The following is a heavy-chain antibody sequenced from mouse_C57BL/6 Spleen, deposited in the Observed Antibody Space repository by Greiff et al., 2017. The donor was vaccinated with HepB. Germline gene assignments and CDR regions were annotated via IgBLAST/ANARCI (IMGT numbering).Heavy chain of an antibody. J-gene: IGHJ3*01. Sequence: VQLQQSGAELVRPGTSVKVSCKASGYAFTNYLIEWVKQRPGQGLEWIGVINPGSGGTNYNEKFKGKATLTADKSSSTAYMQLSSLTSEDSAVYFCARGGGYPLAYWGQGTLVTVSA. CDR3: ARGGGYPLAY. CDR2: INPGSGGT. CDR1: GYAFTNYL. V-gene: IGHV1-54*01.